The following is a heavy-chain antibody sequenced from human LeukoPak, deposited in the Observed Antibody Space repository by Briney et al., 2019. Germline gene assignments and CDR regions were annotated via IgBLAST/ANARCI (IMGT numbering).Heavy chain of an antibody. D-gene: IGHD4-17*01. CDR3: AKDRATVTTGAFDI. V-gene: IGHV3-9*01. Sequence: GRSLRLSCAASGFTFDDYAMHWVRQAPGKGLEWVSGISWNSGSIGYADSVKGRFTISRDNAKNSLYLQMNSLRAEDTALYYCAKDRATVTTGAFDIWGQGTMVTVSS. J-gene: IGHJ3*02. CDR2: ISWNSGSI. CDR1: GFTFDDYA.